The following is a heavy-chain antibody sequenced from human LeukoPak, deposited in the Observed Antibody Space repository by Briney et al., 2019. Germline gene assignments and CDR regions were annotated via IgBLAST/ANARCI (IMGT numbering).Heavy chain of an antibody. CDR2: IIPIFGTA. Sequence: SVKVSCKASGGTFSSYAISWVRQAPGQGLEWMGGIIPIFGTANYAQKFQGRVTITADKSTSTAYMELSSLRSEDTAVYYCARDNGGLYYYDSSGYYHARYWGQGTLVTVSS. CDR3: ARDNGGLYYYDSSGYYHARY. D-gene: IGHD3-22*01. CDR1: GGTFSSYA. J-gene: IGHJ4*02. V-gene: IGHV1-69*06.